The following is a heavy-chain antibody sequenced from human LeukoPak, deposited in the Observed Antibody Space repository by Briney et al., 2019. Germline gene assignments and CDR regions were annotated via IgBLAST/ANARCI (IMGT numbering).Heavy chain of an antibody. CDR2: IYPGDSDT. Sequence: KPGESLTISCKGSGYSFTSYWIGWVRQMPGKGLEWMGIIYPGDSDTRYSPSFQGQVTISADKSISTAYLQWSSLKASDTAMYYCARRYYDILTGYYIDYWGQGTLVTVSS. CDR3: ARRYYDILTGYYIDY. CDR1: GYSFTSYW. D-gene: IGHD3-9*01. V-gene: IGHV5-51*03. J-gene: IGHJ4*02.